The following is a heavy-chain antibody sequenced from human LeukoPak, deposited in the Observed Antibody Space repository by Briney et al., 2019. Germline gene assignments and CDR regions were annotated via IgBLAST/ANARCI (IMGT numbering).Heavy chain of an antibody. J-gene: IGHJ5*02. CDR1: GGSIRNYY. CDR3: ARYSSSLDWFDP. CDR2: IYYSGST. D-gene: IGHD6-6*01. V-gene: IGHV4-59*12. Sequence: SETLSLTCTVSGGSIRNYYWSWIRQPPGKGLEWIGSIYYSGSTYYNPSLKSRVTISVDTSKNQFSLKLSSVTAADTAVYYCARYSSSLDWFDPWGQGTLVTVSS.